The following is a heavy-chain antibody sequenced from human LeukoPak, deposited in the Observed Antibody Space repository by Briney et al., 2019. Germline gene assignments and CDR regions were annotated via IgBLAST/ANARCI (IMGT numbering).Heavy chain of an antibody. CDR1: GYTFTGYY. J-gene: IGHJ5*02. Sequence: ASVKVSCKASGYTFTGYYMHWVRQAPGQGLEWMGIINPSGGSTSYAQKFQGRVTMTRDTSTSTVYMELSSLRSEDTAVYYCARRILPNWFDPWGQGTLVTVSS. D-gene: IGHD2-15*01. CDR3: ARRILPNWFDP. CDR2: INPSGGST. V-gene: IGHV1-46*01.